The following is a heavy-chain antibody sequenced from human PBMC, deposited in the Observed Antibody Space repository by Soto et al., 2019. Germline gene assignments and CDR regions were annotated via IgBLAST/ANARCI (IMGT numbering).Heavy chain of an antibody. D-gene: IGHD2-21*01. CDR2: ISSDGRSR. CDR1: GCTFSTYA. Sequence: QVQLVESGGGVVQPGRSLRLSCAAAGCTFSTYAMYWVRQAPGKGLEWLAFISSDGRSRYYADSVKGRFTISRDNPKNTLYLQMSSLRAEDTAVYYCASRRGDGYFEYWGQGTLVTVSS. V-gene: IGHV3-30*04. J-gene: IGHJ4*02. CDR3: ASRRGDGYFEY.